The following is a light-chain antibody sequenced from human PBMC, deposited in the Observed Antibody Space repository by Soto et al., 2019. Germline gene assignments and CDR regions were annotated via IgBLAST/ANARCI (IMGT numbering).Light chain of an antibody. CDR1: QSVSNSY. J-gene: IGKJ1*01. V-gene: IGKV3-20*01. CDR2: GAS. CDR3: QQYAGSPPT. Sequence: ESVLTQSPGTLSLSPGERATLSCRASQSVSNSYLAWYQQKPGQGPRLLIYGASSRATGIPDRFSGSGSGTDFTLTLSRLEPEDFAVYYCQQYAGSPPTFGQGTKVEI.